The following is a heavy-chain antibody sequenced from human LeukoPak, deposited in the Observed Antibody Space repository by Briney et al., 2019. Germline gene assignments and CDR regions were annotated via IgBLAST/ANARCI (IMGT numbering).Heavy chain of an antibody. CDR2: IYTSGST. J-gene: IGHJ5*02. CDR1: GGSINSSSYY. V-gene: IGHV4-61*02. Sequence: SETLSLTCTVSGGSINSSSYYWSWIRQPAGKGLEWIGRIYTSGSTNYNPSLKSRVTMSVDTSKNQFSLKLSSVTAADTAVYYCARDPRFYGAWFDPWGQGTLVTVSS. D-gene: IGHD2/OR15-2a*01. CDR3: ARDPRFYGAWFDP.